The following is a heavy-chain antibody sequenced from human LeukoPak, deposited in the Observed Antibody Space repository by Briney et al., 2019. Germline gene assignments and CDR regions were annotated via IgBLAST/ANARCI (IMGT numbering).Heavy chain of an antibody. CDR2: IYTSGST. Sequence: PSETLSLTCTVSGDSVSSGNYYWSWIRQPAGKGLEWIGRIYTSGSTNYNPSLKSRVTISVDTSKNQFSLKLSSVTAADTAMYYCARVAAAGNYYFDYWGQGTRVTVSS. V-gene: IGHV4-61*02. J-gene: IGHJ4*02. CDR3: ARVAAAGNYYFDY. CDR1: GDSVSSGNYY. D-gene: IGHD6-13*01.